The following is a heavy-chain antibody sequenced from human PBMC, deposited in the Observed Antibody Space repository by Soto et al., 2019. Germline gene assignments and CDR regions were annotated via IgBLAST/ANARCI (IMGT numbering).Heavy chain of an antibody. CDR3: ARGAYGDYAY. J-gene: IGHJ4*02. V-gene: IGHV4-31*03. D-gene: IGHD4-17*01. Sequence: PSETLSLTCTVSGASISSGGYYWSWFRQHPGKGLEWIGYIYYTGTTDYNPSLKSRVTISIDTSETQFSLSLSSVTAADTAVYYCARGAYGDYAYWGQGTLVTVSS. CDR2: IYYTGTT. CDR1: GASISSGGYY.